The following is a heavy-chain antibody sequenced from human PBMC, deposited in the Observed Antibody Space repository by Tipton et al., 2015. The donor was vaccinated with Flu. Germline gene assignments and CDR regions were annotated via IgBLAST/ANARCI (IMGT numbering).Heavy chain of an antibody. CDR3: AKEFLRSGYDIHITAFDY. D-gene: IGHD5-12*01. V-gene: IGHV3-30*18. CDR2: ISYDGSDK. CDR1: GFTFSTYT. Sequence: SLRLSCAASGFTFSTYTMHWVRQAPGKGLEWVAVISYDGSDKYYADSVKGRFTISRDNSRHTLYLQMNNLRADDTAVYYCAKEFLRSGYDIHITAFDYWGQGTLVTVSS. J-gene: IGHJ4*02.